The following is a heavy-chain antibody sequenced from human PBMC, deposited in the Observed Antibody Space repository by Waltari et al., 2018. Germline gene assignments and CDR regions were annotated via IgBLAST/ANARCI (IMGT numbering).Heavy chain of an antibody. CDR3: ARDPDSFDY. J-gene: IGHJ4*02. V-gene: IGHV3-7*01. CDR1: GFTFSTYW. Sequence: EVQVVESGGGLVQPGGSLRLSCAASGFTFSTYWMSWVRQAPGKGVEGVANINQDGSEKYYVDFVKGRFTISRDNAKNSLYLQMNSLRAEDTAVYYCARDPDSFDYWGQGTLVTVSS. CDR2: INQDGSEK.